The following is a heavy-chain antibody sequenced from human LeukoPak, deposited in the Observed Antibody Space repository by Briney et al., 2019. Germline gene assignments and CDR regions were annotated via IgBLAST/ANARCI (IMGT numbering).Heavy chain of an antibody. CDR3: ARAPSEIGGYYPEYFRH. CDR1: GFTFSTYH. Sequence: GGSLRLSCAASGFTFSTYHIDWVRQAPGKGLVWVSRIKSDGGTNYADSVKGRFTISRDNAKKTVSLQMNSLRPEDTGVYYCARAPSEIGGYYPEYFRHWGQGTLVTVSS. J-gene: IGHJ1*01. CDR2: IKSDGGT. D-gene: IGHD3-22*01. V-gene: IGHV3-74*01.